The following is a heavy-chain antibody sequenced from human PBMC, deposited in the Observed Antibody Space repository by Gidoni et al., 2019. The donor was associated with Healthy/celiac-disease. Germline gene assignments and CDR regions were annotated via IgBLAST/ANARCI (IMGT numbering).Heavy chain of an antibody. CDR3: ARGDTAMATALGAFDI. CDR2: INPNSGGT. D-gene: IGHD5-18*01. Sequence: QVQLVQSGAEVKKPGASVKVSCKASGYTFTRYYMHWVRQAPGQGLEWMGWINPNSGGTNYAQKFQGWVTMTRDTSISTAYMELSRLRSDDTAVYYCARGDTAMATALGAFDIWGQGTMVTDSS. V-gene: IGHV1-2*04. CDR1: GYTFTRYY. J-gene: IGHJ3*02.